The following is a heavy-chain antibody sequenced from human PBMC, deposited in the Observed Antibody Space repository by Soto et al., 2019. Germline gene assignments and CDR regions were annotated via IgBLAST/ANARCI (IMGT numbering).Heavy chain of an antibody. Sequence: GGSLRLSCAASGFTFSDHYMDWVRQAPGKGLEWVGRTRNKANSYTTEYAASVKGRFTISRDDSKNSLYLQMNSPKTEDTAVYYCAREVATISHYYYYYMDVWGKGTTVTVSS. CDR2: TRNKANSYTT. CDR1: GFTFSDHY. CDR3: AREVATISHYYYYYMDV. D-gene: IGHD5-12*01. J-gene: IGHJ6*03. V-gene: IGHV3-72*01.